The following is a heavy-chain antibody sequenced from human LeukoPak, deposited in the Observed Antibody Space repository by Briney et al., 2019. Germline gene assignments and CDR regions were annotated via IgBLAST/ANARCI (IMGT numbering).Heavy chain of an antibody. D-gene: IGHD3-22*01. J-gene: IGHJ4*02. CDR1: GFTFSSYS. Sequence: GGSLTLSCAASGFTFSSYSMSWVRQAPGKGLEWVSSISSSGSYIYYADSVKGRFTISRDNVKNSLYLQMNSLRAEDTAVYYCARGSGYYYEDYWGQGTLVTVSS. CDR3: ARGSGYYYEDY. V-gene: IGHV3-21*01. CDR2: ISSSGSYI.